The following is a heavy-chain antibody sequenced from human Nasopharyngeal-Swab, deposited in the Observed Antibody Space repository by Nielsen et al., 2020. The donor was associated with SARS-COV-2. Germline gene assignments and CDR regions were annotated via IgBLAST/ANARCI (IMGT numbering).Heavy chain of an antibody. Sequence: GESLKISCKGSGYSFTSYWISWVRQMPGKGLEWMGRIDPSDSYTSYSPSFQGHVTISADKSISTAYLQWSSLKASDTAMYYCARWVVDCSSTSCHYYFDYWGQGTLVTVSS. J-gene: IGHJ4*02. CDR1: GYSFTSYW. V-gene: IGHV5-10-1*01. D-gene: IGHD2-2*01. CDR3: ARWVVDCSSTSCHYYFDY. CDR2: IDPSDSYT.